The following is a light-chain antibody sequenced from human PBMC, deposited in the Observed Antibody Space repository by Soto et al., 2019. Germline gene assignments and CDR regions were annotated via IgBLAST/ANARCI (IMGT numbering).Light chain of an antibody. J-gene: IGLJ1*01. CDR3: AAWDERLYF. CDR2: RNN. Sequence: QSVLTQQPSASGTHGQRVTISCSGSSSNIGSNYVYWYQQLPGTAPKLLIYRNNQRPSGVPDRFSGSKSGTSASLAISGLRSEYEANYYCAAWDERLYFFGTGTNVTVL. V-gene: IGLV1-47*01. CDR1: SSNIGSNY.